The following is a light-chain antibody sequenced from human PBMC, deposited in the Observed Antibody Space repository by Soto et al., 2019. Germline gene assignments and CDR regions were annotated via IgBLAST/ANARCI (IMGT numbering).Light chain of an antibody. J-gene: IGLJ1*01. CDR2: EAS. V-gene: IGLV2-18*01. CDR3: SLYISGSTYV. CDR1: STDFVSYNR. Sequence: QSALTQPPSVSGSPGQSVTISCTGTSTDFVSYNRVSWYQQPPGTAPKLIIYEASNRPSGVPDRFSGSKSGNTASLTISGLQAADEADYYCSLYISGSTYVFGTGTKVTV.